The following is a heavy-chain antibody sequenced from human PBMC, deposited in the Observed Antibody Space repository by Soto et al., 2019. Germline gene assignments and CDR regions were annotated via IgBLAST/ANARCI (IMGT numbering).Heavy chain of an antibody. CDR1: GGSVSSGSYY. V-gene: IGHV4-61*01. CDR3: ARVRSEEYYDFWSGYLSPIYYFDY. Sequence: SETLSLTCTVSGGSVSSGSYYWSWIRQPPGKGLEWIGYIYRSGTTNYNPSLKSRVTISVDTSKSQFSLKLTSVTAADTAVYYCARVRSEEYYDFWSGYLSPIYYFDYWGQGTLVTVSS. CDR2: IYRSGTT. D-gene: IGHD3-3*01. J-gene: IGHJ4*02.